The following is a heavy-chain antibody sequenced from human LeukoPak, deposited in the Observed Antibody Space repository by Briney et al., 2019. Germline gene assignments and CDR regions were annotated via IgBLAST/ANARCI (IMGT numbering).Heavy chain of an antibody. CDR3: ARESRRRFLEWLHWFDP. Sequence: PSETLSLTCTVSGGSISSYCWSWIRQPAGKGLEWIGRIYTSGSTNYNPSLKSRVTMSVDTSKNQFSLKLSSVTAADTAVYYCARESRRRFLEWLHWFDPWGQGILVTVSS. D-gene: IGHD3-3*01. CDR2: IYTSGST. V-gene: IGHV4-4*07. CDR1: GGSISSYC. J-gene: IGHJ5*02.